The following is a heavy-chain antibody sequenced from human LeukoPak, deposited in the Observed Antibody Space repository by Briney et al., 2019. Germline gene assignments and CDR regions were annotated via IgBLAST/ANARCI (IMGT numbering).Heavy chain of an antibody. J-gene: IGHJ1*01. V-gene: IGHV3-30*18. CDR3: AKDHEESSGNYFPEYFQN. CDR2: ISYDGSSR. D-gene: IGHD1-26*01. Sequence: PWGSLRLSGAGSGFTFNNYGMQWVRQAPGQRLEGLAVISYDGSSRYYADSVKVRFTISRDDCKNSLVLKMKSLRSDDTAVYYCAKDHEESSGNYFPEYFQNWGQDTLVIVSS. CDR1: GFTFNNYG.